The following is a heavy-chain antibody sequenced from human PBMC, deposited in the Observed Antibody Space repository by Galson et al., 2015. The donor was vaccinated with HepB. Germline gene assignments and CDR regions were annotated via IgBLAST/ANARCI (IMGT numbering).Heavy chain of an antibody. CDR2: IYSGGST. D-gene: IGHD3-9*01. V-gene: IGHV3-66*01. CDR3: ARGLTDYDILTGSFVKYFDY. J-gene: IGHJ4*02. Sequence: SLRLSCAASGFTVSSNYMSWVRQAPGKGLEWVSVIYSGGSTYYAAAVKGRFTIYRDKSKNTLYLQMNSLRAEDTAVYYCARGLTDYDILTGSFVKYFDYWGQGTLVTVSS. CDR1: GFTVSSNY.